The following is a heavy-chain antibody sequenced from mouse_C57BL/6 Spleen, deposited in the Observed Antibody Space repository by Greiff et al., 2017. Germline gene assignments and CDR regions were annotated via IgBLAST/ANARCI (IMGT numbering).Heavy chain of an antibody. Sequence: VQLKQPGAELVRPGSSVKLSCKASGYTFTSYWMHWVKQRPIQGLEWIGNIDPSDSETHYNQKFKDKATLTVDKSSSTAYMQLSSLTSEDSAVYYCARSAQATAWFAYWGQGTLVTVSA. CDR1: GYTFTSYW. D-gene: IGHD3-2*02. V-gene: IGHV1-52*01. CDR3: ARSAQATAWFAY. CDR2: IDPSDSET. J-gene: IGHJ3*01.